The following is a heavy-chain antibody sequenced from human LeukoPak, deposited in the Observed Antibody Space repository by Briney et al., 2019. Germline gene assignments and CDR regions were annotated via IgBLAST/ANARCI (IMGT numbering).Heavy chain of an antibody. D-gene: IGHD3-10*01. CDR1: GYTFTGYY. CDR3: ARDLDYYGSGTYYNGYYMDV. J-gene: IGHJ6*03. V-gene: IGHV1-2*02. CDR2: INPNSGGT. Sequence: GASVKVSCKASGYTFTGYYMHWVRQAPGQGLEWMGWINPNSGGTNYAQKFQGRVTMTRDTSISTAYMELSRLRSDDTAVYYCARDLDYYGSGTYYNGYYMDVWGKGTTVTVSS.